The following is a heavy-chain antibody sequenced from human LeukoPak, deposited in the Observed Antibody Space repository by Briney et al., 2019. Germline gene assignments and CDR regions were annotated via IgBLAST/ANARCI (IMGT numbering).Heavy chain of an antibody. D-gene: IGHD4-17*01. CDR1: GGSISSYY. CDR2: IYYSGST. CDR3: ARGPDDYDDENWFDP. J-gene: IGHJ5*02. V-gene: IGHV4-59*01. Sequence: SETLSLTCTVSGGSISSYYWSWIRQPPGKGLEWIGYIYYSGSTNYNPSLKSRVTLSVDTSKNQFSLKLSSVTAADTAVYYCARGPDDYDDENWFDPWGQGTLVTVSS.